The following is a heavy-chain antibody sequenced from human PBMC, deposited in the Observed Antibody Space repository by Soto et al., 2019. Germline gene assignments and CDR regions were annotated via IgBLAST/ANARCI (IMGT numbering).Heavy chain of an antibody. CDR3: ARDDIVLVPAARRGYYYYGMDV. CDR2: IYSGGST. Sequence: EVQLVESGGGLVQPGGSLRLSCAASGFTVSSNYMSWVRQAPGKGLEWVSVIYSGGSTYYADSVKGRFTISRDNSKNTLYFQMNSLRAEDTAVYYCARDDIVLVPAARRGYYYYGMDVWGQGTTVTVSS. J-gene: IGHJ6*02. D-gene: IGHD2-2*01. V-gene: IGHV3-66*01. CDR1: GFTVSSNY.